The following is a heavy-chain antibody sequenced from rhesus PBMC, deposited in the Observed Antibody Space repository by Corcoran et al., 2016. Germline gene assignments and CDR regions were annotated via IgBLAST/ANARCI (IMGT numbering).Heavy chain of an antibody. V-gene: IGHV4S10*01. J-gene: IGHJ3*01. CDR3: ARMNPRSDAFDL. Sequence: QVQLQESGPGVVKPSETLSLTCPVSGGTISDSFWWRWIRQPPGKGLEGIGYIYVSSTNTNYNPPLRSRVTSSKDTSKNQFSLKLNPAPAADTAVYYCARMNPRSDAFDLWGQGLRVTVSS. CDR2: IYVSSTNT. CDR1: GGTISDSFW.